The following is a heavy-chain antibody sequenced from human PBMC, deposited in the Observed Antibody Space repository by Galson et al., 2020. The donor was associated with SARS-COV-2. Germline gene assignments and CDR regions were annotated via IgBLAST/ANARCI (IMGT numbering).Heavy chain of an antibody. V-gene: IGHV1-69*13. Sequence: SVKVSCKASGGTFSSYAISWVRQAPGQGLEWMGGIIPIFGTANYAQKFQGRVTITADESTSTAYMELSSLRSEDTAVYYCANYYYGSGSYSYYYYYGMDVWGQGTTVTVSS. CDR3: ANYYYGSGSYSYYYYYGMDV. J-gene: IGHJ6*02. D-gene: IGHD3-10*01. CDR1: GGTFSSYA. CDR2: IIPIFGTA.